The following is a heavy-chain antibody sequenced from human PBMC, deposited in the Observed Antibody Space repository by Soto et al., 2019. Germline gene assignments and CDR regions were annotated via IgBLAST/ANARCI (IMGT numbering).Heavy chain of an antibody. CDR1: GFTFSSYA. CDR2: ISYDGSNK. Sequence: GGSLRLSCAASGFTFSSYAMHWVRQAPGKGLEWVAVISYDGSNKYYADSVKGRFTISRDNSKNTLYLQMNSLRAEDTAVYYCARDPKFLEWLDDAFDIWGQGTMVTVSS. CDR3: ARDPKFLEWLDDAFDI. J-gene: IGHJ3*02. D-gene: IGHD3-3*01. V-gene: IGHV3-30-3*01.